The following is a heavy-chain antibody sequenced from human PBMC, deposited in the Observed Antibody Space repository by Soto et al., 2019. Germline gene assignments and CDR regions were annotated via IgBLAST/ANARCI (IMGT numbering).Heavy chain of an antibody. Sequence: GGSLRLSCAASGFTFTSFVMNWVRQAPGKGLEWVATVSPGGDVSHYTDSVKGRFTISRDNSRSTLHLQMDSLRAEDEAVYFCVRRGITATPNWVGFLVWGQG. V-gene: IGHV3-23*01. J-gene: IGHJ3*01. CDR1: GFTFTSFV. CDR3: VRRGITATPNWVGFLV. D-gene: IGHD1-20*01. CDR2: VSPGGDVS.